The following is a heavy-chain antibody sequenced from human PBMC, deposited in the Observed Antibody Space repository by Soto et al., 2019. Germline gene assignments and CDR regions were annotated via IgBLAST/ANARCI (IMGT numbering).Heavy chain of an antibody. Sequence: PSETLSLTCTVSGGSISNYYWSWIRQPPGKGLEWIGYIFDSGSTNYSPSLKSRVTISVDTSKSQFSLTLSSVTAADTAVYYCAIFCDSGNYHSVFDYCAQGSLVPVSS. CDR2: IFDSGST. V-gene: IGHV4-59*01. D-gene: IGHD1-26*01. CDR3: AIFCDSGNYHSVFDY. CDR1: GGSISNYY. J-gene: IGHJ4*02.